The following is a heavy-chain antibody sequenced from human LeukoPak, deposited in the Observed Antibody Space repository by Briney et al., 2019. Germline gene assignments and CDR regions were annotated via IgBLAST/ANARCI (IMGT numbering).Heavy chain of an antibody. D-gene: IGHD5-24*01. J-gene: IGHJ3*02. V-gene: IGHV5-51*01. CDR2: IYRADSDT. CDR1: GYSFTNYW. CDR3: ARKRTFDI. Sequence: GESLKVSCEASGYSFTNYWIGWVRQMPGKGLEWMGIIYRADSDTRYSPSFQGQVNISADKSISTAYLQWSSPKASDTAMYYCARKRTFDIWGQGTMVTVSS.